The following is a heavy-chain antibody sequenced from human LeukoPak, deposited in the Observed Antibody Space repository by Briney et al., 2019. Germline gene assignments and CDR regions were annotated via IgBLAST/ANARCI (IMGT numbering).Heavy chain of an antibody. J-gene: IGHJ4*02. CDR2: IYDSEST. V-gene: IGHV4-31*03. Sequence: SETLSLTCTVSGGSISSGGYYWRWTPRHPGKGLEGIGYIYDSESTYYNPSLKSRVTISVDTSNNQFSLKLSSVTAADTAVYYCARAGDSGSLSLYFDYWGQGTLVTVSS. D-gene: IGHD1-26*01. CDR1: GGSISSGGYY. CDR3: ARAGDSGSLSLYFDY.